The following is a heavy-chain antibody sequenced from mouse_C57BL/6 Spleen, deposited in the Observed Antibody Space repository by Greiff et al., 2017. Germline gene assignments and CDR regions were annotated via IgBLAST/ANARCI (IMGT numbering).Heavy chain of an antibody. V-gene: IGHV5-17*01. Sequence: EVQVVESGGGLVKPGGSLKLSCAASGFTFSDYGMHWVRQAPEKGLEWVAYISSGSSTIYYADTVKGRFTISRDNAKNTLFLQRTSLRSEDTAMYYCARPYYYGSSYDYWGQGTTLTVSS. CDR3: ARPYYYGSSYDY. CDR2: ISSGSSTI. CDR1: GFTFSDYG. J-gene: IGHJ2*01. D-gene: IGHD1-1*01.